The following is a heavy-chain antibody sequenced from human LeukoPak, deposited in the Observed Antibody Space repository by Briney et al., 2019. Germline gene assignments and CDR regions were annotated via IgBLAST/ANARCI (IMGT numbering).Heavy chain of an antibody. CDR3: ARRAGTLTYYYDSSGYTFDY. CDR2: IYYSGST. D-gene: IGHD3-22*01. V-gene: IGHV4-30-4*08. Sequence: SETLSLTCTVSGGSISSGDYYWSWIRQPPGKGLEWIGYIYYSGSTYYNPSLKSRVTISVDTSKNQFSLKLSSVTAADTAVYYCARRAGTLTYYYDSSGYTFDYWGQGTLVTVSS. CDR1: GGSISSGDYY. J-gene: IGHJ4*02.